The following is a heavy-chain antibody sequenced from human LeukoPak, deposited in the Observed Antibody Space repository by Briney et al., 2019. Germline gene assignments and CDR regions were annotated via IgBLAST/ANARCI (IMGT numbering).Heavy chain of an antibody. J-gene: IGHJ3*02. D-gene: IGHD5-24*01. Sequence: GGSLRLSCAASGFTFSSYAMSWVRQAPGKGLEWVSSISSSSSYIYSADSVKGRFTISRDNAKNSLYQQMNSLRAEDTAVYYCARDPGMATIIADDAFDIWGQGTMVTVSS. CDR3: ARDPGMATIIADDAFDI. CDR1: GFTFSSYA. CDR2: ISSSSSYI. V-gene: IGHV3-21*01.